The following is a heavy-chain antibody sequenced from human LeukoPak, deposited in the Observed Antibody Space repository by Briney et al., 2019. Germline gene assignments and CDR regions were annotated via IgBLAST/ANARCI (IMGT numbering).Heavy chain of an antibody. CDR3: AKDFPERFWVGATTTLGPGGFDY. CDR2: IRYDGSNK. D-gene: IGHD1-26*01. CDR1: GYTFSSYG. V-gene: IGHV3-30*02. Sequence: GGSLRLSCAASGYTFSSYGMHWVRQAPGKGLKWVAFIRYDGSNKYYADSVKGRFTISRDNSKNTLYLQMNSLRAEDTAVYYCAKDFPERFWVGATTTLGPGGFDYWGQGTLVTVSS. J-gene: IGHJ4*02.